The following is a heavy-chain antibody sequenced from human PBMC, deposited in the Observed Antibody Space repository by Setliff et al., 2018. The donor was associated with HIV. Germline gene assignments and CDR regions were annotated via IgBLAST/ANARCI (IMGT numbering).Heavy chain of an antibody. V-gene: IGHV3-9*01. J-gene: IGHJ6*03. CDR2: ISWNSGSI. Sequence: GGSLRLSCAASGFTFDDYAMHWVRQAPGKGLEWVSGISWNSGSIGYADSVRGRFTISRDNSKNTLYVQMSSLTSGDTAIYYCARAMRYSGIFNYYHMDVWGKGTTVTVSS. CDR1: GFTFDDYA. CDR3: ARAMRYSGIFNYYHMDV. D-gene: IGHD1-26*01.